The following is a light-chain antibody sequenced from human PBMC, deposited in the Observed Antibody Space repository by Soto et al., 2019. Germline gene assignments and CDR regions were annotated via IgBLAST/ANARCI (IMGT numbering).Light chain of an antibody. V-gene: IGKV1-8*01. CDR3: HQYYSYPYT. CDR2: AAS. Sequence: AIRMTQSPSSLSASTGDRVTITCRASQGISSYLAWYQQKPGKAPKLLIYAASTLQSGFPSRFSGSGSGTDFTLTISCLQSEDFVTDDCHQYYSYPYTFGQGTKLEL. CDR1: QGISSY. J-gene: IGKJ2*01.